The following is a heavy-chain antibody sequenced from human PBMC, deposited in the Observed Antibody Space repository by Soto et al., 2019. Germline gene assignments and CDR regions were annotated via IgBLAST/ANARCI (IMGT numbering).Heavy chain of an antibody. Sequence: GGSLRLSCAAPGFTFSSYGMSWVRQAPGKGLEWVSAISGSGGSTYYADSVKGRFTVSRDNSKSTLYLQMNSLRAEDTAVYYCTKDREELTGNYYYYMGVWGKGTTVTVSS. J-gene: IGHJ6*03. D-gene: IGHD3-9*01. V-gene: IGHV3-23*01. CDR1: GFTFSSYG. CDR3: TKDREELTGNYYYYMGV. CDR2: ISGSGGST.